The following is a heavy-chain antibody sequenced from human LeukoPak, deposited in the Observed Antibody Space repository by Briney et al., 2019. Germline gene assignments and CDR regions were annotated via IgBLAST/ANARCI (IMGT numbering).Heavy chain of an antibody. J-gene: IGHJ4*02. D-gene: IGHD3-22*01. Sequence: GGTLRLSCAASGFTFSSYGMSWVRQAPGKGLEWVSYISSSGGTIFYSDSVKGRFTISRDNAKNSLHLQMNSLRAEDTAVYYCARGGGRGDYNERYYFDYWGQGTLVTVSS. CDR3: ARGGGRGDYNERYYFDY. CDR1: GFTFSSYG. V-gene: IGHV3-48*04. CDR2: ISSSGGTI.